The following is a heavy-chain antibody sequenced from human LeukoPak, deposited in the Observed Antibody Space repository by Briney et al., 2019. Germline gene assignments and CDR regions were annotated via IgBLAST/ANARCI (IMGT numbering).Heavy chain of an antibody. CDR2: ISGGGATS. CDR1: VCTFRSYA. J-gene: IGHJ4*02. Sequence: GGSLRLSCAASVCTFRSYAMSWVRQAPEKGLEWVSAISGGGATSYYADSVEGRFTISRDNSKNTLYLQMNSLRAEDTAIYYCSKRGAYYFDYWGQGTLVTVSS. V-gene: IGHV3-23*01. D-gene: IGHD1-26*01. CDR3: SKRGAYYFDY.